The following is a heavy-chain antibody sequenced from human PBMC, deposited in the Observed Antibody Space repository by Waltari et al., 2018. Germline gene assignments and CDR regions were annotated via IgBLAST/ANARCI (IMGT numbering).Heavy chain of an antibody. CDR2: TWSDGSVE. CDR1: GFSLSNYG. CDR3: AKDAFGNTYLDY. V-gene: IGHV3-33*03. Sequence: QVQLVESGGGVVQPGKSLRLSCVASGFSLSNYGMHWVRQAPGVGLEWGAVTWSDGSVEDYAGSVRGRFTVSIDNSKKILYLDMGSLRVDDTATYYCAKDAFGNTYLDYWGQGTLVTVSS. D-gene: IGHD3-10*01. J-gene: IGHJ4*02.